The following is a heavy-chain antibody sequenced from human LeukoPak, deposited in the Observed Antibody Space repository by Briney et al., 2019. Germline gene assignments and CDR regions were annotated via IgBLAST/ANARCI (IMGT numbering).Heavy chain of an antibody. CDR2: ISAYNGNT. CDR1: GYTFTSYG. Sequence: ASVNVSCKASGYTFTSYGISWVRQAPGQGLEWMGWISAYNGNTHYAQKLQGRVTMTTDTSMSTAYMELRSLRSDDTAVYYCARDPDYGANGAYYYYGMDVWGQGTTVTVSS. D-gene: IGHD4-17*01. V-gene: IGHV1-18*01. CDR3: ARDPDYGANGAYYYYGMDV. J-gene: IGHJ6*02.